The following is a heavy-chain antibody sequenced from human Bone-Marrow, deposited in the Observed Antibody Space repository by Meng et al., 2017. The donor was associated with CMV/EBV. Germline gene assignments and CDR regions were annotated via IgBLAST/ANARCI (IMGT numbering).Heavy chain of an antibody. V-gene: IGHV5-51*01. J-gene: IGHJ4*02. CDR2: IYPGDSDT. Sequence: GESLKISCKGSGYSFTSYWIGWVRQMPGKGLEWMGIIYPGDSDTRYSPSFQGQVTISADKSISTAYLQWSSLKASDTAMYYCARGVWELQEGYYFDYWGQGTLVPVSS. CDR1: GYSFTSYW. CDR3: ARGVWELQEGYYFDY. D-gene: IGHD1-26*01.